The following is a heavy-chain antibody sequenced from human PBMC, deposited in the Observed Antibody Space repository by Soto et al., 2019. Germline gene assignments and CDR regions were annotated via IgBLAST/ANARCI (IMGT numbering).Heavy chain of an antibody. Sequence: QVQLQQWGAGLLKPSETLSLTCAVYGGSFSGYYWNWIRQPPGKGLEWIGEINHSGSTNYNPSLKRRITISVDTSKNQFSLKLSSVTAADTAVYYCARGWGRIFDSWGQGTLVTVSS. CDR3: ARGWGRIFDS. J-gene: IGHJ4*02. V-gene: IGHV4-34*01. CDR1: GGSFSGYY. CDR2: INHSGST. D-gene: IGHD7-27*01.